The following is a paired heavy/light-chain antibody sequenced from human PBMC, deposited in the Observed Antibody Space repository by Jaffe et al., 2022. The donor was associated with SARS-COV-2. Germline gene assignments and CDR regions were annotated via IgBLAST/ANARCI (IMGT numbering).Light chain of an antibody. J-gene: IGKJ2*01. CDR3: QHYNNWPPYT. V-gene: IGKV3-15*01. Sequence: EIVMTQSPATLSVSPGERATLSCRASQSVRSHVAWYQHKPGQAPRLLMYGASTRATGIPARFSGSGSGTEFTLTISSLQSEDFAIYYCQHYNNWPPYTFGQGTKLEIK. CDR1: QSVRSH. CDR2: GAS.
Heavy chain of an antibody. CDR2: ISYDGGTK. V-gene: IGHV3-30-3*01. CDR3: GTDGGAAGGDYYYMDV. Sequence: QVQLVESGGGVVQPGRSLRLSCAASGFTFSRKTMHWVRQAPDKGLEWVAVISYDGGTKYYTDSVKGRFTSSRDNSKDTLYLQMDSLRPEDTAVYFCGTDGGAAGGDYYYMDVWGKGTTVTVSS. J-gene: IGHJ6*03. CDR1: GFTFSRKT. D-gene: IGHD6-13*01.